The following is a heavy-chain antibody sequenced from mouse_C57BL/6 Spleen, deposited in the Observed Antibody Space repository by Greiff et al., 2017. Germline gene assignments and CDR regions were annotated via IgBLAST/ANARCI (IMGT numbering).Heavy chain of an antibody. CDR3: ARHEGSSGSGFAY. V-gene: IGHV2-6-1*01. Sequence: VQLQQSGPGLVAPSPSLSITCTVSGFSLTSYGVHWVRQPPGKGLEWLGVIWSDGGTTYNSALKSSLSIRKENSKSQVCLKMNRLHTDDTAMYSGARHEGSSGSGFAYWGQGTLVTVSA. J-gene: IGHJ3*01. CDR2: IWSDGGT. CDR1: GFSLTSYG. D-gene: IGHD3-2*02.